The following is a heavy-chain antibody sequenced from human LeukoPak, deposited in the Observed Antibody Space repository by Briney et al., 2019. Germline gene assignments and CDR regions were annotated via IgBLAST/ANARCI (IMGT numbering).Heavy chain of an antibody. J-gene: IGHJ4*02. V-gene: IGHV3-21*01. CDR1: GFTFSSYS. D-gene: IGHD6-19*01. Sequence: PGGSLRLSCAASGFTFSSYSMNWVRQAPGKGLEWVSSISSSSSYIYYADSVKGRFTISRDNAKNSLYLQMNSLRAEDTAVYYCARDGASGWYEDPTYHFDYWGQGTLVTVPS. CDR2: ISSSSSYI. CDR3: ARDGASGWYEDPTYHFDY.